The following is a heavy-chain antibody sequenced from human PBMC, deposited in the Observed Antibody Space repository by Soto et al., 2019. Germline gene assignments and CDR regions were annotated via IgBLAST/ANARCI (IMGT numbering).Heavy chain of an antibody. V-gene: IGHV4-59*08. CDR3: ARYYDSRKYYFDY. CDR1: GGSISSYY. J-gene: IGHJ4*02. CDR2: IYYSGST. D-gene: IGHD3-22*01. Sequence: TSETLSLTCTVSGGSISSYYWSWIRQPPGKGLEWIGYIYYSGSTNYNPSLKGRVTISVDTSKNQFSLKLSSVTAADTAVYCCARYYDSRKYYFDYWGQGTLVTAPQ.